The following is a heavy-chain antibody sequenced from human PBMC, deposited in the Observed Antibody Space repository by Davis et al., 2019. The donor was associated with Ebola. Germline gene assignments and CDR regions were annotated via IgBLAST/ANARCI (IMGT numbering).Heavy chain of an antibody. J-gene: IGHJ4*02. Sequence: GESLKISCAASGFTFNSYAMNWVRQAPGKGLEWVSSISSTSYYIYYADSLKGRFTISRDNSKNTLYLQMNSLRAEDTAVYYCARLRYWGQGTLVTVSS. CDR1: GFTFNSYA. CDR2: ISSTSYYI. V-gene: IGHV3-21*01. CDR3: ARLRY.